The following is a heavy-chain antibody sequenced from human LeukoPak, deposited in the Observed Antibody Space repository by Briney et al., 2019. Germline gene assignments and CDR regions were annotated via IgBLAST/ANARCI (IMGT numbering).Heavy chain of an antibody. V-gene: IGHV1-69*04. CDR3: ARDIEDGSGYFNWFDP. D-gene: IGHD3-10*01. Sequence: ASVKVSCKASGGTFSSYTISWVRQAPGQGLEWMGRIIPILGIANYAQKFRGRVTITADKSTSTAYMELSSLRSEDTAVYYCARDIEDGSGYFNWFDPWGQGTLVTVSS. CDR1: GGTFSSYT. J-gene: IGHJ5*02. CDR2: IIPILGIA.